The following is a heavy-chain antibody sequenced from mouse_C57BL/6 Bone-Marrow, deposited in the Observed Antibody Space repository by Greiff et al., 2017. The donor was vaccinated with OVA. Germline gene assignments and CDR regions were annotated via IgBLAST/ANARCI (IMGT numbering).Heavy chain of an antibody. CDR1: GYTFTDYE. V-gene: IGHV1-15*01. Sequence: VQGVESGAELVRPGASVTLSCKASGYTFTDYEMHWVKQTPVHGLEWIGAIDPETGGTAYNQKFKGKAILTADKSSSTAYMELRSLTSEDSAVYYCTRDGNYVNYFDYWGQGTTLTVSS. CDR3: TRDGNYVNYFDY. D-gene: IGHD2-1*01. CDR2: IDPETGGT. J-gene: IGHJ2*01.